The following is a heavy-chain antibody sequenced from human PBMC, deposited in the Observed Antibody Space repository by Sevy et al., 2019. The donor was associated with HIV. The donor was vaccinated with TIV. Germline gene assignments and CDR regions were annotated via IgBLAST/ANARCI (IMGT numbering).Heavy chain of an antibody. CDR2: ISSSSSYI. CDR3: AREEGVLRYFD. Sequence: GGSLRLSCAASGFTFTTYTMNWVRQAPGKGLEWVSSISSSSSYIYYADSVKGRLTISRDNAKKSLYLQINSLRAEDTAVYYCAREEGVLRYFDWGQGTLVTVSS. CDR1: GFTFTTYT. V-gene: IGHV3-21*01. J-gene: IGHJ4*02. D-gene: IGHD3-9*01.